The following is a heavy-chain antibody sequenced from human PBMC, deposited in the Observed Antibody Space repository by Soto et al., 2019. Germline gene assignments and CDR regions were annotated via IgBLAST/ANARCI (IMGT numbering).Heavy chain of an antibody. CDR2: ISYDGSNK. CDR3: AKERILRFLEWPGGFDP. V-gene: IGHV3-30*18. J-gene: IGHJ5*02. D-gene: IGHD3-3*01. Sequence: GGSLRLSCAASGFTFSSYGMHCVRQAPGKGLEWVAVISYDGSNKYYADSVKGRFTISRDNSKNTLYLQMNSLRAEDTAVYYCAKERILRFLEWPGGFDPWGQGT. CDR1: GFTFSSYG.